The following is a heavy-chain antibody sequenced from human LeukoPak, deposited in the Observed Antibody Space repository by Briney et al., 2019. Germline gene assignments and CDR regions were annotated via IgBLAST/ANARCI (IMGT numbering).Heavy chain of an antibody. Sequence: ASVKVSCKASGYTFTSYGIRWVRQAPGQGLEWMGWISAYNGNTNYAQKLQGRVTMTTDTSTSTAYMELRSLRSDDTAVYYCARELWFGYYYYGMDVWGQGTTVTVSS. D-gene: IGHD3-10*01. CDR3: ARELWFGYYYYGMDV. J-gene: IGHJ6*02. CDR2: ISAYNGNT. V-gene: IGHV1-18*01. CDR1: GYTFTSYG.